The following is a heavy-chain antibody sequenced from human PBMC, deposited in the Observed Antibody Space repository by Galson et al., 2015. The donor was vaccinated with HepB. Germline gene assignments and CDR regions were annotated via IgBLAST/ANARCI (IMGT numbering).Heavy chain of an antibody. CDR2: INPSGGST. CDR1: GYTFTSYY. J-gene: IGHJ6*02. V-gene: IGHV1-46*01. CDR3: ARDRGSGWYYYYGMDV. D-gene: IGHD6-19*01. Sequence: SVKVSCKASGYTFTSYYMHWVRQAPGQGLEWMGIINPSGGSTSYAQKFQGRVTMTRDTSTSTVYMELSSLRSEDTAVYYCARDRGSGWYYYYGMDVWGQGTTVTVSS.